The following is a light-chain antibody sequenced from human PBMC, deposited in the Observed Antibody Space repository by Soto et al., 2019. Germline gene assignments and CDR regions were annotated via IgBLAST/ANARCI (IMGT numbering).Light chain of an antibody. CDR1: QSISSN. Sequence: EVVLTQSPVTLSLSPGQRATLSGRASQSISSNLAWYQQNPGQAPRLLISDASKRATGIPARFSGSGSGTDFTLTISSLEPEDFAVYYCQQRSNWPPEWTFGQGTKVDIK. J-gene: IGKJ1*01. V-gene: IGKV3-11*01. CDR3: QQRSNWPPEWT. CDR2: DAS.